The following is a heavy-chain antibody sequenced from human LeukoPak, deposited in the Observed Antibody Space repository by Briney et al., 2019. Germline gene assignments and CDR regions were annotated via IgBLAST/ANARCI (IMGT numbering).Heavy chain of an antibody. Sequence: ASVKVSCKASRYTFTSYGISWVRQAPGQGLEWMGWISAYNGNTNYAQKLQGRVTMTTDTSTSTAYMELRSLRSDDTAVYYCARDLIVVVVAATGAFDIWGQGTMVTVSS. D-gene: IGHD2-15*01. J-gene: IGHJ3*02. CDR1: RYTFTSYG. CDR3: ARDLIVVVVAATGAFDI. V-gene: IGHV1-18*01. CDR2: ISAYNGNT.